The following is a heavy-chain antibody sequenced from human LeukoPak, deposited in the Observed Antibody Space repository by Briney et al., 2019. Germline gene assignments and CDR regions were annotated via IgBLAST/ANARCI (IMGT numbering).Heavy chain of an antibody. J-gene: IGHJ4*02. V-gene: IGHV3-23*01. D-gene: IGHD2-2*01. CDR2: VSGSGINI. CDR3: AKVGEISCPNCDYFDY. Sequence: PGGSLRLSCAASGFTFDNYAMSWVRQAPGKGLEWVSGVSGSGINIYYADSVKGRFTISRDNSKNTLYLQMNSLRAEDTAVYYCAKVGEISCPNCDYFDYWGQGTLVSVSS. CDR1: GFTFDNYA.